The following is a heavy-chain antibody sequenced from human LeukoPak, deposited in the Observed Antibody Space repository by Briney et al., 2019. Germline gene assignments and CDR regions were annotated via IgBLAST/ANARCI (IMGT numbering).Heavy chain of an antibody. CDR3: AKDGARDGYNYPDY. Sequence: PGGSLRLSCAASGFTFSDYYMSWIRQAPGKGLEWVSDISGSGDFTYYADSVKGRFTISRDKSKNTLYLQMNSLRAEDTAVYYCAKDGARDGYNYPDYWGQGTLVTVSS. CDR1: GFTFSDYY. D-gene: IGHD5-24*01. CDR2: ISGSGDFT. V-gene: IGHV3-23*01. J-gene: IGHJ4*02.